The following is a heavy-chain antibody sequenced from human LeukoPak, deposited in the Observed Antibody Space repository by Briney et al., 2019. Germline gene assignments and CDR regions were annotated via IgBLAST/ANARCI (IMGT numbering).Heavy chain of an antibody. CDR2: ISAYNGNT. V-gene: IGHV1-18*01. Sequence: GASVKVSCKASGYTFTSYGISWVRQAPGQGLEWMGWISAYNGNTNYAQKLQGRVTMTTDTSTSTAYMELRSLRSDDTAVYYCAXXXXXXXXXWYPVIHDAFDIWGQGTMVTVSS. CDR3: AXXXXXXXXXWYPVIHDAFDI. CDR1: GYTFTSYG. D-gene: IGHD6-13*01. J-gene: IGHJ3*02.